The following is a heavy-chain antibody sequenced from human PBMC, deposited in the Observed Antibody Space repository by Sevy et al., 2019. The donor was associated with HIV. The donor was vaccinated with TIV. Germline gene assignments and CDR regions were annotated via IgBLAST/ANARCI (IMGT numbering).Heavy chain of an antibody. CDR3: ARRRIAAAGDDAFDI. V-gene: IGHV5-51*01. CDR2: IYPGDSDT. Sequence: GESLKISCKGSGYSFTSYWIGWVRQMPGKGLEWMGIIYPGDSDTRYSPSFQGQVTISADKSISTAYLQWSSLKASDTAMYYGARRRIAAAGDDAFDIWGQGTMVTVSS. CDR1: GYSFTSYW. D-gene: IGHD6-13*01. J-gene: IGHJ3*02.